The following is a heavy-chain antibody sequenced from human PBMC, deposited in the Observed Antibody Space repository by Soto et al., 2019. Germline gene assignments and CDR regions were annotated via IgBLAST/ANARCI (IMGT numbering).Heavy chain of an antibody. V-gene: IGHV4-59*01. Sequence: QVQLQESGPGLVKPSETLSLTCTVSGGSISSYYWSWIRQPPGKGLEWIGYIYYSGSTNYNPSLTSRVTISVDTSKNQFSLKLSSVTAADTAVYYCARSYSSSSFDYWGQGTLVTVSS. CDR1: GGSISSYY. D-gene: IGHD6-13*01. J-gene: IGHJ4*02. CDR2: IYYSGST. CDR3: ARSYSSSSFDY.